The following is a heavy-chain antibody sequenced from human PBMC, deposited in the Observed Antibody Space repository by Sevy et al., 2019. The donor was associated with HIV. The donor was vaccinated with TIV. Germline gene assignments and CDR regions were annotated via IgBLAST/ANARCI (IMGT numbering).Heavy chain of an antibody. D-gene: IGHD6-19*01. CDR2: ITLSGSST. CDR1: GFTFSNYE. Sequence: GGSLRLSCTASGFTFSNYEMNWVRQAPGKGLEWVSYITLSGSSTYYADSAKGRFTISRDNAKNSLYLQMNSLRAEDTAVYYCARDRQGITVAGTAIDYWGQGTLVTVSS. V-gene: IGHV3-48*03. J-gene: IGHJ4*02. CDR3: ARDRQGITVAGTAIDY.